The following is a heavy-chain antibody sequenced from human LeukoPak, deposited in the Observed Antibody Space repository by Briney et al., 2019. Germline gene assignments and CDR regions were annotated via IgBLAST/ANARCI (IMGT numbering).Heavy chain of an antibody. V-gene: IGHV3-23*01. CDR2: ISGSGGST. J-gene: IGHJ4*02. D-gene: IGHD3-10*01. CDR3: AKESQTLGYGSGSSPFDY. Sequence: PGGSLRLSCAASGFTFSSYAMSWVRQAPGKGLEWVSAISGSGGSTYYADSVKGRFTISRDNSKNTLYLQMNSLRAEDTAVYYCAKESQTLGYGSGSSPFDYWGQGTLVTVSS. CDR1: GFTFSSYA.